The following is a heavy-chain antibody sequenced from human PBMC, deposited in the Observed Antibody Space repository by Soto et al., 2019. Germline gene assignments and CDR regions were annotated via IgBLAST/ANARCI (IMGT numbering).Heavy chain of an antibody. J-gene: IGHJ1*01. CDR2: ISGSGGST. Sequence: EVQLLESGGGLVQPGGSLRLSCAASGFTFSSYAMSWVRQAPGKGLEWVSAISGSGGSTYYADSVKGRFTISRDNSKNTLYLQINSLRAEDTAVYYCAKEGGSSCSSTSCYLQEYFQHWGQGTLVTVSS. D-gene: IGHD2-2*01. CDR3: AKEGGSSCSSTSCYLQEYFQH. CDR1: GFTFSSYA. V-gene: IGHV3-23*01.